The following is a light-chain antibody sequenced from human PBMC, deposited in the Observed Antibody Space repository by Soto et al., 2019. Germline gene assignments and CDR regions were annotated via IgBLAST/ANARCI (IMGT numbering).Light chain of an antibody. CDR3: SSYAGSNNLVV. CDR2: EVS. J-gene: IGLJ2*01. V-gene: IGLV2-8*01. CDR1: SSDVGGYNY. Sequence: QSALTQPPSASGSPGQSVTISCTGTSSDVGGYNYNSWYQQHPGKAPNLMIYEVSKRPSGVPDRFSGSKSGNTASLTVSGLQAEDEADYYCSSYAGSNNLVVFGGGTKLTVL.